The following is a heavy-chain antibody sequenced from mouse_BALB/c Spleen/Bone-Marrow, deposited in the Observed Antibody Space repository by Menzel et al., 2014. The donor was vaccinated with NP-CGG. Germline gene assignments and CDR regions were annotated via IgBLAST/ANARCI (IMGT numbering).Heavy chain of an antibody. V-gene: IGHV5-12-1*01. D-gene: IGHD1-1*01. CDR2: ISSGGGST. J-gene: IGHJ3*02. CDR1: GFAFSSYD. Sequence: EVQLVESGGGLVKPGGSLKLSCAASGFAFSSYDMSWVRQTPEKRLEGVAYISSGGGSTYYADTVKGRFTISRDNAKNTLYLQMSSLKSEDTAMYYCARQILRGFGYWGQGTPVTVSA. CDR3: ARQILRGFGY.